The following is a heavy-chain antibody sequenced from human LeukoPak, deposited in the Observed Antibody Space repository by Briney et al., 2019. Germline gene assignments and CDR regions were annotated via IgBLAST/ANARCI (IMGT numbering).Heavy chain of an antibody. V-gene: IGHV4-61*02. CDR2: IYTSGST. D-gene: IGHD7-27*01. Sequence: SETLSLTCTVSGGSISSGSYYWSWIRQPAGKGLEWIGRIYTSGSTNYNPSLKSRVTISVDTSKNQFSLKLSSVTAADTAVYYCARDLNWETYWGQGTLVSVSS. CDR3: ARDLNWETY. J-gene: IGHJ4*02. CDR1: GGSISSGSYY.